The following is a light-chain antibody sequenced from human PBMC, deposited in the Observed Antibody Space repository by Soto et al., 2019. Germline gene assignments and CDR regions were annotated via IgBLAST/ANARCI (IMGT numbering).Light chain of an antibody. J-gene: IGKJ1*01. Sequence: EIVMTQSTATLSVSPGERATLSCRASQSVGTYLAWYQQKPGQAPRLLIYGASTRAAGISPRFSGGGSGTEFTLTISSLQSEDFAVYYCQQYNDWPRTFGQGTKVGIK. V-gene: IGKV3-15*01. CDR2: GAS. CDR1: QSVGTY. CDR3: QQYNDWPRT.